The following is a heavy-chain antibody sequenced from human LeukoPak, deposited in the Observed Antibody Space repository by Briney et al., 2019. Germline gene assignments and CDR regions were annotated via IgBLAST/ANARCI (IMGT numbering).Heavy chain of an antibody. CDR2: ISSSSSTI. Sequence: GGSLRLSCAASGFTFSSYSMNWVRQAPGKGLEWVSYISSSSSTIYYADSVKGRFTISRDNAKNSLYLQMNSLRAEDTAVYYCARDGCSSTSCPFGYWGQGTLVTVSS. CDR1: GFTFSSYS. D-gene: IGHD2-2*01. V-gene: IGHV3-48*01. J-gene: IGHJ4*02. CDR3: ARDGCSSTSCPFGY.